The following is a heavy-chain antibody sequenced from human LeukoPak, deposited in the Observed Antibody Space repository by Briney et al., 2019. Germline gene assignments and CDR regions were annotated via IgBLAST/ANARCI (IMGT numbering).Heavy chain of an antibody. J-gene: IGHJ4*02. V-gene: IGHV4-30-2*01. D-gene: IGHD5-18*01. Sequence: SETLSLTCTVSGGSISSGGYYWSWIRQPPGKGLEWIGYIYHSGSTYYNPSLKSRVTISVDRSKNQFSLKLSSVTAADTAVYYCARGGYSYGLPYWGQGTLVTVSS. CDR2: IYHSGST. CDR1: GGSISSGGYY. CDR3: ARGGYSYGLPY.